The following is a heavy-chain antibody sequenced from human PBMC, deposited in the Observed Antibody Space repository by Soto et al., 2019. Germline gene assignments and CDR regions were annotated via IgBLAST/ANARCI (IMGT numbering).Heavy chain of an antibody. J-gene: IGHJ6*02. CDR1: GFTVSSNY. V-gene: IGHV3-53*04. CDR2: IYSGGST. CDR3: ARDRRIAVAGTSDYYYGIDV. Sequence: EVQLVESGGGLVQPGGSLRLSCAASGFTVSSNYMSWVRQAPGKGLEWVSVIYSGGSTYYADSVKGRFTISRHNSKNTLQFQMNSVRADDTAVYYGARDRRIAVAGTSDYYYGIDVWGQGTTVTVSS. D-gene: IGHD6-19*01.